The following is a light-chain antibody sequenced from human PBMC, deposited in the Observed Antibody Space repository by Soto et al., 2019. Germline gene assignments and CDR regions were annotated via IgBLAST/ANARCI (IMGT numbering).Light chain of an antibody. CDR3: QQYDSWPRT. CDR2: HAS. Sequence: EIVMTQSPASLSVSPGETATLSCRASQRVGVNLAWYQQKPGQAPRLLIYHASTRATGVPARFSGSESGTDFTLTISSLQSEDIAFFYCQQYDSWPRTFGQGTKVEIK. CDR1: QRVGVN. J-gene: IGKJ1*01. V-gene: IGKV3-15*01.